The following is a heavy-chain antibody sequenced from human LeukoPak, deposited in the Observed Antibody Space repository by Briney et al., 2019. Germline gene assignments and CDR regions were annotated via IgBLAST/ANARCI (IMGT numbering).Heavy chain of an antibody. Sequence: SETLSLTCTVSGGSISSYYWSWIRQPPGKGLEWIGYIYYSGSTNYNPSLKSRVTISVDTSKNQFSLKLSSVTAADTAVYYCARERYSSGWDDRHNWFDPWGHGTLVTVSS. CDR2: IYYSGST. D-gene: IGHD6-19*01. CDR1: GGSISSYY. V-gene: IGHV4-59*01. J-gene: IGHJ5*02. CDR3: ARERYSSGWDDRHNWFDP.